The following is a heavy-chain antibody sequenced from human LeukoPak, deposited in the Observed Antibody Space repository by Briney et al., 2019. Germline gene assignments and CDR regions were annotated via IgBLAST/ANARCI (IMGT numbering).Heavy chain of an antibody. CDR3: ARGLITIFGVVTRGSDY. Sequence: GASVKVSCKAFGYTFTSYGISWVRQAPGQGLEWMGWISAYNGNTNYAQKLQGRVTVTTDTSTSTAYMELRSLRSDDTAVYYCARGLITIFGVVTRGSDYWGQGTLVTVSS. V-gene: IGHV1-18*01. CDR1: GYTFTSYG. CDR2: ISAYNGNT. J-gene: IGHJ4*02. D-gene: IGHD3-3*01.